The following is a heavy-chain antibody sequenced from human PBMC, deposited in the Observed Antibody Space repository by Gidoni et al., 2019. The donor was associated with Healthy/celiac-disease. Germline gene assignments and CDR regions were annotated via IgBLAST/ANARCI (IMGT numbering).Heavy chain of an antibody. J-gene: IGHJ4*02. CDR1: GYTVTSYY. CDR2: INPSGGST. D-gene: IGHD2-21*02. CDR3: ARDTNCGGDCYSLDY. Sequence: QVQVVQSGAEVKKPGASVKVSCKASGYTVTSYYMHWVRQAPGQGLEWMGIINPSGGSTSYAQKFQGRVTMTRDTSTSTVYMELSSLRSEDTAVYYCARDTNCGGDCYSLDYWGQGTLVTVSS. V-gene: IGHV1-46*01.